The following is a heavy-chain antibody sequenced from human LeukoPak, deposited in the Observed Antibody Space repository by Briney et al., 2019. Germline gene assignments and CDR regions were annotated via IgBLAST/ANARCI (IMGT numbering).Heavy chain of an antibody. CDR1: GFTFSSYG. CDR3: AKDQRHRVVRGVIITGVDY. CDR2: ISYDGSNK. Sequence: PGGSLRLSCAASGFTFSSYGMHWVRQAPGKGLEWVAVISYDGSNKYYADSVKGRFTISRDNSKNTLYLQMNSLGAEDTAVYYRAKDQRHRVVRGVIITGVDYWGQGTLVTVSS. J-gene: IGHJ4*02. D-gene: IGHD3-10*01. V-gene: IGHV3-30*18.